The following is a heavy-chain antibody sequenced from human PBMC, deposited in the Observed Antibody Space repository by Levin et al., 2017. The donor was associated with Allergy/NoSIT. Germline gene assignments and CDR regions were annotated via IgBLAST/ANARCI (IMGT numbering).Heavy chain of an antibody. CDR1: GFTFSSYA. Sequence: GESLKISCAASGFTFSSYAMHWVRQAPGKGLEWVAVISYDGSNKYYADSVKGRFTISRDNSKNTLYLQMNSLRAEDTAVYYCARDGDYYGSGSDSFFDYWGQGTLVTVSS. CDR2: ISYDGSNK. J-gene: IGHJ4*02. CDR3: ARDGDYYGSGSDSFFDY. D-gene: IGHD3-10*01. V-gene: IGHV3-30-3*01.